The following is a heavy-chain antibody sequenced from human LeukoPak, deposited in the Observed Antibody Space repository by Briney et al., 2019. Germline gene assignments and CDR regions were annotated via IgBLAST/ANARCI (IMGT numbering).Heavy chain of an antibody. D-gene: IGHD1-26*01. CDR1: GFTFSSYA. CDR2: IKSKTDGGTT. Sequence: GGSLRLSCAASGFTFSSYAMSWVRQAPGKGLEWVGRIKSKTDGGTTDYAAPVKGRFTISRDDSKNTLYLQMNSLKTEDTAVYYYTTGIPASGSYWFDYWGQGTLVTVSS. CDR3: TTGIPASGSYWFDY. V-gene: IGHV3-15*01. J-gene: IGHJ4*02.